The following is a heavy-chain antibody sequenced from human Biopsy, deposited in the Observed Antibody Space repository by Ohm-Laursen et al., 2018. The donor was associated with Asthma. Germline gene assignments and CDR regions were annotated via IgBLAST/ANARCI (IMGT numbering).Heavy chain of an antibody. V-gene: IGHV1-69*01. Sequence: SSVKVSCKTLGGTFNTYVIGWVRQAPGQGLEWMGGINSVFGTTTYPQKFQDRVTITADDSTSTVYMELSSLRSEDTAVYYCARKAGSCISRTCYSLDLWGQGTLVTVSS. CDR3: ARKAGSCISRTCYSLDL. CDR1: GGTFNTYV. D-gene: IGHD2-2*01. CDR2: INSVFGTT. J-gene: IGHJ5*02.